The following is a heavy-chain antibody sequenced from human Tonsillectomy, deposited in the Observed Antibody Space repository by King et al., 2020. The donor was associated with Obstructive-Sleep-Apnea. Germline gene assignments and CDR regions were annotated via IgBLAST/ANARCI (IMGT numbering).Heavy chain of an antibody. Sequence: QLQESGPGLVKPSETLSLTCSVSGGSMSSSNYYWGWVRQPPAKGLEWIGSISYSGSIEYNPSLKSRVTISVDTSKNQFSLKLSSVTAADTAVYYCVRDQNDFQHWGQGTLVTVSS. J-gene: IGHJ1*01. CDR2: ISYSGSI. CDR3: VRDQNDFQH. CDR1: GGSMSSSNYY. V-gene: IGHV4-39*07.